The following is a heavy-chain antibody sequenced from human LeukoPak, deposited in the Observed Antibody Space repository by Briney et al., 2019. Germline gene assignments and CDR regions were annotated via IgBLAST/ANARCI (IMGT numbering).Heavy chain of an antibody. Sequence: GGSLRLACAASGFTLSDHFMDWVRQAPGKGLEWVSYISSSSSYTNYADSVKGRFTISRDNAKNSLYLQMNSLRADDTAVYYCARSGSHDYWGQGTLVTVSS. CDR1: GFTLSDHF. D-gene: IGHD1-26*01. CDR3: ARSGSHDY. CDR2: ISSSSSYT. V-gene: IGHV3-11*03. J-gene: IGHJ4*02.